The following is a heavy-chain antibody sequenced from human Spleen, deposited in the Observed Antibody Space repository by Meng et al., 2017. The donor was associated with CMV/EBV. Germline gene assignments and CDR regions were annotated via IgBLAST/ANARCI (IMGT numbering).Heavy chain of an antibody. CDR2: IYYRGYT. Sequence: SETLSLTCTVSGGSVNSYYWSWIRQPPGKGLEWIGYIYYRGYTNYNPSLKSRVTISVDTSKNQFSLKLSSVTAADTAVYYCARDLRYGWFDPWGQGTLVTVSS. CDR3: ARDLRYGWFDP. CDR1: GGSVNSYY. V-gene: IGHV4-59*02. J-gene: IGHJ5*02. D-gene: IGHD4-17*01.